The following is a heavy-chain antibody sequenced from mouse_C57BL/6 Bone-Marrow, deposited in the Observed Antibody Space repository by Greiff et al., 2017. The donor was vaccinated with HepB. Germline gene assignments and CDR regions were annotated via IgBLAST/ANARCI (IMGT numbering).Heavy chain of an antibody. CDR2: IRLKSDNYAT. CDR1: GFTFSNYW. J-gene: IGHJ3*01. V-gene: IGHV6-3*01. D-gene: IGHD1-1*01. Sequence: EVQLVESGGGLVQPGGSMKLSCVASGFTFSNYWMNWVRQSPEKGLEWVAQIRLKSDNYATHYAESVKGRFTISRDDSKSSVYLQMNNLRAEDTGIYYCTGESLDYYYGSLWFAYWGQGTLVTVSA. CDR3: TGESLDYYYGSLWFAY.